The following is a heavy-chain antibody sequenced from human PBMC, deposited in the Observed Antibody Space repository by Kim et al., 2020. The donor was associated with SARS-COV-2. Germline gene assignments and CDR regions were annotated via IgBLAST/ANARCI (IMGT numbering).Heavy chain of an antibody. CDR3: ARLDSREYNWNREKMYYYGMDV. CDR1: GYSFTSYW. J-gene: IGHJ6*02. V-gene: IGHV5-10-1*01. D-gene: IGHD1-20*01. CDR2: IDPSDSYT. Sequence: GESLKISCKGSGYSFTSYWISWVRQMPGKGLEWMGRIDPSDSYTNYSPSFQGHVTISADKSISTAYLQWSSLKASDTAMYYCARLDSREYNWNREKMYYYGMDVWGQGTTVTVSS.